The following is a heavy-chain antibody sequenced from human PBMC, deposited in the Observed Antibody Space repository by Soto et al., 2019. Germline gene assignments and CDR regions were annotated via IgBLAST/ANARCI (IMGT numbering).Heavy chain of an antibody. CDR1: GFTFSSYG. V-gene: IGHV3-33*01. CDR3: AREGGRYFDWLSHTPFDD. Sequence: GGSLRLSCAASGFTFSSYGMHWVRQAPGKGLEWVAVIWYDGSNKYYADSVKGRFTISRDNSKNTLYLQMNSLRAEDTAVYYCAREGGRYFDWLSHTPFDDWGQGTRVTVAS. J-gene: IGHJ4*02. D-gene: IGHD3-9*01. CDR2: IWYDGSNK.